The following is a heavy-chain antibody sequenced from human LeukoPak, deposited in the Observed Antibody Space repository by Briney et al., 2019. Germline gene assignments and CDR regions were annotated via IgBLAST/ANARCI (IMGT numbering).Heavy chain of an antibody. D-gene: IGHD5-18*01. CDR3: ARGVGYSYGYVFVRLRVYYYMDV. J-gene: IGHJ6*03. CDR2: INHSGST. V-gene: IGHV4-34*01. CDR1: GGSFSGYY. Sequence: SETLSLTCAVYGGSFSGYYWSWIRQPPGKGLEWIGEINHSGSTNCNPSLKSRVTISVDTSKNQFSLKLSSVTAADTAVYYCARGVGYSYGYVFVRLRVYYYMDVWGKGTTVTVSS.